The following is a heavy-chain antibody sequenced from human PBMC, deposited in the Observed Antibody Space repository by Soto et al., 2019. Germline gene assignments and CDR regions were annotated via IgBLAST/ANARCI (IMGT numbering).Heavy chain of an antibody. J-gene: IGHJ4*02. CDR2: FDPEDGEI. CDR1: GYSLNELS. Sequence: QVHLVQSGAEVKKPGASVKVSCKVSGYSLNELSIHWVRQAPGIGLEWMGGFDPEDGEIVYAQKFQGRVTMTEDASTDTANMDLSSLRSEDTAVYYCATGGPAGDFDNWGQGTLVTVSS. D-gene: IGHD3-10*01. CDR3: ATGGPAGDFDN. V-gene: IGHV1-24*01.